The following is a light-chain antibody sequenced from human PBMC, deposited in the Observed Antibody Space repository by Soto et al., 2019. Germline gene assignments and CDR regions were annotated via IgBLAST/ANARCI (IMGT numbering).Light chain of an antibody. J-gene: IGKJ4*01. V-gene: IGKV1-16*01. CDR3: HQYKTCPLT. Sequence: DIQMTQSPSSLSASIGDRVTITCRASQGIDNFLAWFQQTPGKAPKSLIYDASSLHSGVPSRFSGSGSWTDFTPTISSLQPEDFATYYCHQYKTCPLTFGGGTKVEIK. CDR1: QGIDNF. CDR2: DAS.